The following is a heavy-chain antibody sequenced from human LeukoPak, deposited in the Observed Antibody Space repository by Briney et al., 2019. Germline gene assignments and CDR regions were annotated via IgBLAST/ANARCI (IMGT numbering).Heavy chain of an antibody. CDR1: GYTFTGYY. V-gene: IGHV1-2*02. Sequence: ASVKVSCKASGYTFTGYYMHWVRQAPGQGLEWMGWINPNSGGTNYAQKFQGRVTMTRDTSISTAYMEPSRLRSDDTAVYYCARVLPVAATRRFSGGGWFDPWGQGTLVTVSS. J-gene: IGHJ5*02. CDR2: INPNSGGT. CDR3: ARVLPVAATRRFSGGGWFDP. D-gene: IGHD2-15*01.